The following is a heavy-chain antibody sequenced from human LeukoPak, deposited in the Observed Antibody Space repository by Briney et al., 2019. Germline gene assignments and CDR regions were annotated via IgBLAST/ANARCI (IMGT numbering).Heavy chain of an antibody. CDR3: ARHKPTGSYPLEL. CDR2: IYYSGST. D-gene: IGHD3-10*01. CDR1: GGSISGYY. Sequence: KPSESLSLTCTVSGGSISGYYWSWLRQPPGKGLEWIGHIYYSGSTNYNPSLRSRLTISFDTSTSPFSLRLSSVTAADTAVYYCARHKPTGSYPLELWGQGTLVTVSS. J-gene: IGHJ4*02. V-gene: IGHV4-59*08.